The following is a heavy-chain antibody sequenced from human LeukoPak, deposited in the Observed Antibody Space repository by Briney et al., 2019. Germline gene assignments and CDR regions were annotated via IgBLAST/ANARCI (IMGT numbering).Heavy chain of an antibody. J-gene: IGHJ4*02. CDR1: GFTFDDYA. Sequence: AGGSLRLSCAASGFTFDDYAMHWVRQAPGKGLEWVSGISWNSGSIGYADSVKGRFTISRDNAKNSLYLQMNSLRAEDTAVYYCARDHGRYCSGGSCYFGGFFEYWGQGTLGTVSS. D-gene: IGHD2-15*01. CDR3: ARDHGRYCSGGSCYFGGFFEY. V-gene: IGHV3-9*01. CDR2: ISWNSGSI.